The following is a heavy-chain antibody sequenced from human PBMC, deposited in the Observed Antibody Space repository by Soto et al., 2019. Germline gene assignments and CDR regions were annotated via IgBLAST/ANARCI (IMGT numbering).Heavy chain of an antibody. CDR1: GGNFNTYA. CDR3: AKEAGDH. V-gene: IGHV1-69*01. Sequence: QLQLVQSGAEVKERGSSVKISCKTSGGNFNTYALTWVRQAPGQGLEWIGGIIPMFDIKNVAQRFQGRVTLHADDSMTTAYMEMTSLSSDDTAVYYCAKEAGDHWGQGTLVTVSS. CDR2: IIPMFDIK. J-gene: IGHJ4*02. D-gene: IGHD3-10*01.